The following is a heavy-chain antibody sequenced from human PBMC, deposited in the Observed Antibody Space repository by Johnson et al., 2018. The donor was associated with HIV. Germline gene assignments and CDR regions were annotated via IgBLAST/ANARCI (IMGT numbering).Heavy chain of an antibody. CDR2: IAATGDT. Sequence: EVQLVESGGVLVQPGGSLRLSCAASGFTFSNYDMHWVRQTAGRRLEWVSGIAATGDTYYPGSVKGRFTVSRENARNSLYLQLNSLRAGDSALYYCARGSYDGDAFDLWGQGTMVTVSS. CDR1: GFTFSNYD. D-gene: IGHD1-26*01. CDR3: ARGSYDGDAFDL. J-gene: IGHJ3*01. V-gene: IGHV3-13*01.